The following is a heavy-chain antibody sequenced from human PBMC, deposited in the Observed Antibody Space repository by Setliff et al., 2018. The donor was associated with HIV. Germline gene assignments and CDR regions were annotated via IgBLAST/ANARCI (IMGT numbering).Heavy chain of an antibody. Sequence: SETLSLTCAVYGGSFSGYYWSWIRQPPGKGLEWIGEINHSGSTNYNPALKSRFTISVDTSKNHFSLKLSSVTAADTAVYYCASGRGSLDYWGQGTLVTVSS. J-gene: IGHJ4*02. V-gene: IGHV4-34*01. CDR3: ASGRGSLDY. D-gene: IGHD2-15*01. CDR2: INHSGST. CDR1: GGSFSGYY.